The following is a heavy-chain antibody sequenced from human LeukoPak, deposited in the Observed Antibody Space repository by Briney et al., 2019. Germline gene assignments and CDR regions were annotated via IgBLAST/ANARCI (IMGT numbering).Heavy chain of an antibody. CDR1: GFTFSSYS. CDR2: ISSSSSTI. D-gene: IGHD3-3*01. J-gene: IGHJ6*03. V-gene: IGHV3-48*01. Sequence: PGGSLRLSCAASGFTFSSYSMNWVRQAPGKGLEWVSYISSSSSTIYYADSVKGRFTISRDNAKNSLYLQMNSLRAEDTAVYYCARDLLRITIFEVPETMDVWGKGTTVTVSS. CDR3: ARDLLRITIFEVPETMDV.